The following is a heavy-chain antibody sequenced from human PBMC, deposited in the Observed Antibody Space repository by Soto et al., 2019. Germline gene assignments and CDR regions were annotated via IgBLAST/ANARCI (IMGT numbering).Heavy chain of an antibody. J-gene: IGHJ6*02. Sequence: SETLSLTCTVSGGSISSSSYYWGWIRQPPGKGLEWIGSIYYSGSTYYNPSLKSRVTISVDTSKNQFSLKLSSVAAADTAVYYCASLIVGARRGYYYYGMDVWGQGTTVTVSS. CDR2: IYYSGST. CDR3: ASLIVGARRGYYYYGMDV. D-gene: IGHD1-26*01. CDR1: GGSISSSSYY. V-gene: IGHV4-39*01.